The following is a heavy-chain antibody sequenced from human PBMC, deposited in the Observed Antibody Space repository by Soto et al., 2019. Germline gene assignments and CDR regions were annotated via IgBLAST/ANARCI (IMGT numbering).Heavy chain of an antibody. D-gene: IGHD3-3*01. J-gene: IGHJ6*02. V-gene: IGHV4-30-4*02. Sequence: KSSETLSLTCTVSGGSISSGDYYWSWIRQPPGKGLEWIGYIYYSGSTYYNPSLKSRVTISVDTSKNQFSLKLSSVTAADTAVYYCARGRGGYDFWSGSASYYYGLDVWGQGTTVTVSS. CDR1: GGSISSGDYY. CDR3: ARGRGGYDFWSGSASYYYGLDV. CDR2: IYYSGST.